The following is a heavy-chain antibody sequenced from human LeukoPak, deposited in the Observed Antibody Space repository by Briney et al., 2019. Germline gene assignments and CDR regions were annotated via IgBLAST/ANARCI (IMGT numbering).Heavy chain of an antibody. CDR3: AKDNELYDSSGYYSGYLDY. J-gene: IGHJ4*02. D-gene: IGHD3-22*01. CDR1: GFTFSSYA. CDR2: ISGSGGST. V-gene: IGHV3-23*01. Sequence: GGSLRLSCAASGFTFSSYAMSWVRQAPGKGLEWVSAISGSGGSTYYADSVKGRFTISRDNSKNTLYLQMNSLRAEDTAVYYCAKDNELYDSSGYYSGYLDYWGQGTLVTVSS.